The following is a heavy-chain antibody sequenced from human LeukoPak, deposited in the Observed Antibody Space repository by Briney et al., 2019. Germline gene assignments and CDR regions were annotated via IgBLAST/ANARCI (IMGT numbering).Heavy chain of an antibody. CDR2: INPNTGVT. V-gene: IGHV1-2*02. J-gene: IGHJ6*02. D-gene: IGHD4-17*01. CDR1: GYTFTGYY. Sequence: ASVKVSCKASGYTFTGYYMHWVRQAPGQGLEWMGWINPNTGVTNYAQKFQGRVTLTRDTSIITAYMELTRLRSDDTAMYYCARDRTTVTTGYYDMDVWGQGTTLTVSS. CDR3: ARDRTTVTTGYYDMDV.